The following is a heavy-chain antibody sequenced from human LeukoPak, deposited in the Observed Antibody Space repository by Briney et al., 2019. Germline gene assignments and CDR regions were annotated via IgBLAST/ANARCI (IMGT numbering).Heavy chain of an antibody. D-gene: IGHD1-26*01. V-gene: IGHV3-23*01. CDR2: ISGSGGST. J-gene: IGHJ4*02. Sequence: PGGSLRLSCAASGFTFSSYAMSWVRQAPGKGLEWVSAISGSGGSTYYADSAKGRFTISRDNSKNTLYLQMNSLRAEDTAVYYCARTSRSGSYYSWGQGTLVTVSS. CDR1: GFTFSSYA. CDR3: ARTSRSGSYYS.